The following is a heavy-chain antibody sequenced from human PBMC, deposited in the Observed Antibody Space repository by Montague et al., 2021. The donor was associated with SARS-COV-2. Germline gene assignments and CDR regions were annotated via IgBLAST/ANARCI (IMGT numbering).Heavy chain of an antibody. CDR2: TYYRSKWYY. V-gene: IGHV6-1*01. Sequence: CAISGDSVSINPAAWNWIRQAPSRGLEWLGRTYYRSKWYYDYAVSVKSRRTISPDTSKNQFSLQLSSVTPEDSAVYYCARDPRYSLSWSFDYWGQGTLVTVSS. J-gene: IGHJ4*02. CDR1: GDSVSINPAA. D-gene: IGHD6-13*01. CDR3: ARDPRYSLSWSFDY.